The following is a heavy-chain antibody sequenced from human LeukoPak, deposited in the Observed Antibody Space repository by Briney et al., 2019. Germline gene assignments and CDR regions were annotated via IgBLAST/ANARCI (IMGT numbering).Heavy chain of an antibody. CDR3: ARGLTRASDI. V-gene: IGHV1-18*01. CDR1: GYTFTSYG. Sequence: ASVKVSCKTSGYTFTSYGISWVRQAPGQGLEWMGWIRSHLDSRNYADKFQGRVTITADTSTNTVYMELRRLTYDDTAVYYCARGLTRASDIWGQGTMVTVSS. D-gene: IGHD3/OR15-3a*01. CDR2: IRSHLDSR. J-gene: IGHJ3*02.